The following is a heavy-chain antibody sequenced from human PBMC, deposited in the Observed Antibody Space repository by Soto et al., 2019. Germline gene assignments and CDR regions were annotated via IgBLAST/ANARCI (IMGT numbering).Heavy chain of an antibody. D-gene: IGHD2-21*02. CDR2: ISYDGSNK. CDR3: AKGLAYCGGDCYSHFDL. Sequence: QVQLVESGGGVVQPGRSLRISCAASGFTFSSYGMHWVRQAPGKGLEWVAVISYDGSNKYYADSVKGRFTISRDNSKNTLYLQMNSLRAEDTAVYYCAKGLAYCGGDCYSHFDLWGRGTLVIVSS. V-gene: IGHV3-30*18. J-gene: IGHJ2*01. CDR1: GFTFSSYG.